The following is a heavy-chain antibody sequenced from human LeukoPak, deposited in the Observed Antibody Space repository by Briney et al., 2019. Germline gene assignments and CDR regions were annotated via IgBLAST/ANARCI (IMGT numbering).Heavy chain of an antibody. CDR2: ISLTADTK. CDR3: AKGGPRDGYNDFDY. V-gene: IGHV3-23*01. Sequence: GGSLRLTCAASGFTFTSYGMTWVRQAPGQGLDWVSAISLTADTKFYADSVKGRFTISRDNSKNTVYLQMNSLRAEDTAVYYCAKGGPRDGYNDFDYWGHGTLVTVSS. J-gene: IGHJ4*01. CDR1: GFTFTSYG. D-gene: IGHD5-12*01.